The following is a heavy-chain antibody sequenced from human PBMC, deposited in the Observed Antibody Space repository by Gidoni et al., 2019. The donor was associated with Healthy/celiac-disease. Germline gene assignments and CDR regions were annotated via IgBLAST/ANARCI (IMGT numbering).Heavy chain of an antibody. Sequence: QITLKESGPTLVKPTQTLTLTCTFSGFSPSTSGVGVGWIRQPPGKALEWLALIYWDDDKRYSPSLKSRLTITKDTSKNQVVLTMTNMDPVDTATYYCAHRGYDSSGYYRAEYFQHWGQGTLVTVSS. D-gene: IGHD3-22*01. J-gene: IGHJ1*01. V-gene: IGHV2-5*02. CDR3: AHRGYDSSGYYRAEYFQH. CDR1: GFSPSTSGVG. CDR2: IYWDDDK.